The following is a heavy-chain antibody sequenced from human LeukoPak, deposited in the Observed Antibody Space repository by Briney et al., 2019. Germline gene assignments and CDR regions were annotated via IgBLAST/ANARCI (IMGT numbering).Heavy chain of an antibody. Sequence: PGGSLRLSCAASGFTFSSYAMSWVRQAPGKGLEWVSAISGSGGSTYYADSVKGRFTISRDNSKNTLYLQMNSLRAEDTAVYYCGRSTFFGYNGGYYYYMDVWGKGTTVTVSS. CDR1: GFTFSSYA. V-gene: IGHV3-23*01. CDR3: GRSTFFGYNGGYYYYMDV. CDR2: ISGSGGST. D-gene: IGHD2/OR15-2a*01. J-gene: IGHJ6*03.